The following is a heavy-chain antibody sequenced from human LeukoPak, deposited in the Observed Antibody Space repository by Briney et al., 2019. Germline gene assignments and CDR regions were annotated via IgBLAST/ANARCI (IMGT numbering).Heavy chain of an antibody. CDR1: GYTFTGYY. Sequence: GASVKVSCKASGYTFTGYYMHWVRQAPGQGLEWMGWINPNSGGTKYAQKFQGRVTMTRDTSISTAYMELSRLRSDDTAVYYCARDPYYDILTGYYKRSWFDPWGQGTLVTVSS. CDR2: INPNSGGT. J-gene: IGHJ5*02. D-gene: IGHD3-9*01. V-gene: IGHV1-2*02. CDR3: ARDPYYDILTGYYKRSWFDP.